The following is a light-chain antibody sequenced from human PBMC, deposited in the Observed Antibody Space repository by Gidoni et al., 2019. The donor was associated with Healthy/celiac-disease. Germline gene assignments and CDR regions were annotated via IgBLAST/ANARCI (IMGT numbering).Light chain of an antibody. Sequence: DIVLTQSPATLSLSPGERATLSCRASQSVSSYLAWYQQKPGQAPRLLIYDASNRATGIPARFSGSGSGTDFTLTISSLEPEDFAVYYCQQRSNWPYDFGPGTKVDIK. CDR2: DAS. CDR3: QQRSNWPYD. J-gene: IGKJ3*01. CDR1: QSVSSY. V-gene: IGKV3-11*01.